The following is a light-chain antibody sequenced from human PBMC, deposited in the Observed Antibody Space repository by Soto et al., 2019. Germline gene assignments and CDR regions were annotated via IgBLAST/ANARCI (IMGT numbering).Light chain of an antibody. CDR3: QQSYGTLIT. Sequence: DIQMTQAPSSLSASVGDRVTITCRASQSINTYLNWYQQRQGKXXNVLIYAASSLQSGVPSRFSGSGSGTDVTITISSLQPEDFETYDCQQSYGTLITFGQGTLLENK. CDR1: QSINTY. CDR2: AAS. J-gene: IGKJ5*01. V-gene: IGKV1-39*01.